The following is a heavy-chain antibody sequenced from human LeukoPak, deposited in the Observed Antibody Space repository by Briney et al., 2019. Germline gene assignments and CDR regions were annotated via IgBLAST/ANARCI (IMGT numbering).Heavy chain of an antibody. CDR1: GGSISSYY. J-gene: IGHJ6*03. CDR2: IYTSGST. V-gene: IGHV4-4*07. Sequence: SETLSLTCTVSGGSISSYYWSWIRQPAGKGLEWIGRIYTSGSTNYNPSLKSRVTISVDTSKNQFSLKLSSVTAADTAVYYCARQRRVRGAKEVYYYYYYYMDVWGKGTTVTISS. D-gene: IGHD3-10*01. CDR3: ARQRRVRGAKEVYYYYYYYMDV.